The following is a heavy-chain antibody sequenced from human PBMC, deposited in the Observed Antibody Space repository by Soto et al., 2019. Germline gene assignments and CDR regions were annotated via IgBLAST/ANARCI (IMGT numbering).Heavy chain of an antibody. Sequence: VASVKVSCKASTFTFTSSAVQWVRQARGQRLEWIGWIVVGSGNTKYAQNFQERVTITRDMSSGTAYLELSSLRSEDTAVYYCARDQTTTYYYDSSRRSNWFDPWGQGTLVTVSS. V-gene: IGHV1-58*01. CDR1: TFTFTSSA. CDR3: ARDQTTTYYYDSSRRSNWFDP. J-gene: IGHJ5*02. D-gene: IGHD3-22*01. CDR2: IVVGSGNT.